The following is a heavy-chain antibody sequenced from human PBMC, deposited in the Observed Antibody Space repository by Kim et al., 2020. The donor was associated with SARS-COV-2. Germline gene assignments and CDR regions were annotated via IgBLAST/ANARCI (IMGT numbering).Heavy chain of an antibody. Sequence: SGPTLVNPSQTLTLTCSFSGFLLSTIGVGVGWIRQPPGKALDWLAVIYWDGDKRYSPSLEGTLSITKDASKNEVILTKTNLDPADSGTYYCAYADLRGAWNYFDKWGQGLQVTVSS. CDR1: GFLLSTIGVG. CDR2: IYWDGDK. D-gene: IGHD1-1*01. V-gene: IGHV2-5*02. J-gene: IGHJ4*02. CDR3: AYADLRGAWNYFDK.